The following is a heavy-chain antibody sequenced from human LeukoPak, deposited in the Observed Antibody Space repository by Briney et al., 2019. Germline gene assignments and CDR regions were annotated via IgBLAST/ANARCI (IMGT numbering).Heavy chain of an antibody. CDR3: ARLYHGSGSPRAYYFDY. J-gene: IGHJ4*02. CDR1: GGFISSYY. V-gene: IGHV4-4*07. D-gene: IGHD3-10*01. CDR2: ISPSGST. Sequence: SETLSLTCTVSGGFISSYYWSWLRQPAGKGLEWIGRISPSGSTNHNPSLTSRVTISVDTSKNQFSLKLNFVTAADTAVYYCARLYHGSGSPRAYYFDYWGQGTLVTVSS.